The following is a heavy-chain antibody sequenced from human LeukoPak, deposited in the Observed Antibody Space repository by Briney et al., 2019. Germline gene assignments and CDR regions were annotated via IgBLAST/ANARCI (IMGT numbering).Heavy chain of an antibody. CDR1: GVSFSGYY. D-gene: IGHD2-15*01. V-gene: IGHV4-34*01. CDR3: AREAYCSGGSCDTAEYLQH. CDR2: INYSGSS. J-gene: IGHJ1*01. Sequence: SEALSLICAGYGVSFSGYYCSWIRPPPGKGLEWIGEINYSGSSNYNPSLNTRVTISVDTSKNQFSLKLSSVTDADAAVYYCAREAYCSGGSCDTAEYLQHWGQGTRVTVSS.